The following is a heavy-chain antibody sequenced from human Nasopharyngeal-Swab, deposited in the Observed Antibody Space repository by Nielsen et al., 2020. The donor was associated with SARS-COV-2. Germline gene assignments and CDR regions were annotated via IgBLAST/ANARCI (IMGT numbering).Heavy chain of an antibody. CDR1: GFTFSSYW. V-gene: IGHV3-7*01. Sequence: GESLKISCAASGFTFSSYWMSWVRQAPGKGLEWVANIKQDGSEKYYVDSVKGRFTISRDNAKNSLYLQMNSLRAEDTAVYYCARDSRFRFDRDYYYGMSVWGQGTTVTFSS. J-gene: IGHJ6*02. CDR2: IKQDGSEK. D-gene: IGHD3-9*01. CDR3: ARDSRFRFDRDYYYGMSV.